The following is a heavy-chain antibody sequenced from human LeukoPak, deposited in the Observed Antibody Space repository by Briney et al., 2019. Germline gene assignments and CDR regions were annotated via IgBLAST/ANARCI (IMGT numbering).Heavy chain of an antibody. J-gene: IGHJ4*02. CDR2: IKQDGSEK. CDR1: GFTFSSYW. V-gene: IGHV3-7*01. Sequence: GGSLRLSCAASGFTFSSYWMSWVRQAPGKGLEWVANIKQDGSEKYYVDSVKGRFTISRDNSKNTLYLQMNTLRADDTAVYYCAKDHGSSDWYYFDYWGQGTLVTVSS. CDR3: AKDHGSSDWYYFDY. D-gene: IGHD6-13*01.